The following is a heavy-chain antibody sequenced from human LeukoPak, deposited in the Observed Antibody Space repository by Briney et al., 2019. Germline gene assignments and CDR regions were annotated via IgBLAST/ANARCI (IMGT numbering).Heavy chain of an antibody. CDR2: MFYSGST. CDR1: DVSISTTNNY. D-gene: IGHD4-11*01. Sequence: SETLSLTCAVSDVSISTTNNYWGWIRQPPGKGLEWIGSMFYSGSTYYNPSLKSRVTISVDTSKNQFSLKLSSVTAADTAVYYCARSYSNYLSGYGVWGKGTTVTVSS. J-gene: IGHJ6*04. V-gene: IGHV4-39*07. CDR3: ARSYSNYLSGYGV.